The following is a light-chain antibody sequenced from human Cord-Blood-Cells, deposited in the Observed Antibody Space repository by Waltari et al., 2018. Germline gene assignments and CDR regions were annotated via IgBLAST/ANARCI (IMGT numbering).Light chain of an antibody. CDR2: AAS. CDR1: QSISSY. J-gene: IGKJ3*01. Sequence: DIQMTQSPSSLSASVGNRVTIPCRASQSISSYLNWYQQKPGKAPKLLIYAASSLQSGVPSRFSGSGSGTDFTLTISSLQPKDFAMYVVQQSYSTPEFTFGSWIIVVI. V-gene: IGKV1-39*01. CDR3: QQSYSTPEFT.